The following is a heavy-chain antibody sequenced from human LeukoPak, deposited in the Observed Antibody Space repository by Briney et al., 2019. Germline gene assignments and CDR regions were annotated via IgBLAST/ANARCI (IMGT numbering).Heavy chain of an antibody. CDR1: GGSISSYY. Sequence: PSETLSLTCTVSGGSISSYYRSWIRQPAGNGLEWIGRIYTSGSTNYNPSLKSRVTMSVDTSKNQFSLKLSSVTAADTAVYYCARDPVTIFGVVIIGVDAFDIWGQGTMVTVSS. D-gene: IGHD3-3*01. CDR3: ARDPVTIFGVVIIGVDAFDI. CDR2: IYTSGST. J-gene: IGHJ3*02. V-gene: IGHV4-4*07.